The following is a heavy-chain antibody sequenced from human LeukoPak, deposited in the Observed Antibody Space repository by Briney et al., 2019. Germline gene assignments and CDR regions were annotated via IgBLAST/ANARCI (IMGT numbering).Heavy chain of an antibody. J-gene: IGHJ3*02. CDR1: GDSVSSNNAA. Sequence: SQTLSLTCAISGDSVSSNNAAWNWIRQSPSRGLEWLGRTYYRSKWYNDYAVSVKSRITINPDTSKNQFSLQLNSVTPEDTAVYYCARAESLRVGSYYSDAFDIWGQGTTVTVSS. V-gene: IGHV6-1*01. CDR2: TYYRSKWYN. D-gene: IGHD1-26*01. CDR3: ARAESLRVGSYYSDAFDI.